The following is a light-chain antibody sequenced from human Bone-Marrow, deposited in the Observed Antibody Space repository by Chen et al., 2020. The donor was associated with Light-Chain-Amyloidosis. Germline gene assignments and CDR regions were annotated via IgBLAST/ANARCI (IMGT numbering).Light chain of an antibody. CDR2: EVT. J-gene: IGLJ1*01. CDR1: SSDVGGDNH. V-gene: IGLV2-14*01. CDR3: RSYTITNNLV. Sequence: QSALTQPASVSGSPGQSITISCTGTSSDVGGDNHVSWYQQHPDKAPKLMIYEVTTRPSWVPERFSGSKSDNTASLTIAGLQTEDEADGVCRSYTITNNLVFGSGTRVTVL.